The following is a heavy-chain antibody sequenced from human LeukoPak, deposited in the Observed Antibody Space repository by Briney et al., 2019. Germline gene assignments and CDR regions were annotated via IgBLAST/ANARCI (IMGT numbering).Heavy chain of an antibody. CDR2: ISAYNGNT. Sequence: ASVKVSCKASGYTFTSYGISWVRQAPGQGLEWMGWISAYNGNTNYAQKLQGRVTMTTDTSTSTAYMELRSLRSEDTAVYYCARGAYYYGSGTRGEYFQHWGQGTLVTVSS. J-gene: IGHJ1*01. CDR1: GYTFTSYG. V-gene: IGHV1-18*01. D-gene: IGHD3-10*01. CDR3: ARGAYYYGSGTRGEYFQH.